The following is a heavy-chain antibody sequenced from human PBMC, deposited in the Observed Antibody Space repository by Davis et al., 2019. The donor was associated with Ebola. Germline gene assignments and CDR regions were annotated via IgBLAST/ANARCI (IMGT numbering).Heavy chain of an antibody. Sequence: ASVKVSCKASGYTFTGYYMHWVRQAPGQGLEWMGWINPNSGGTNYAQKFQGWVTMTRDTSISTAYMELSRLRSDDTAVYYCARDGPQSTIFGVVTGYGMDVWGQGTTVTVSS. CDR3: ARDGPQSTIFGVVTGYGMDV. J-gene: IGHJ6*02. D-gene: IGHD3-3*01. CDR1: GYTFTGYY. CDR2: INPNSGGT. V-gene: IGHV1-2*04.